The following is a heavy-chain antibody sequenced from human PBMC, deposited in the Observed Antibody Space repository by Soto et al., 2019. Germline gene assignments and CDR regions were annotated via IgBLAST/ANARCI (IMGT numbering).Heavy chain of an antibody. V-gene: IGHV4-38-2*01. CDR2: IYDSGTT. CDR1: SYVIESGHY. D-gene: IGHD3-3*01. Sequence: NPSETLSLTCVASSYVIESGHYWGWVRQPPGKGLEWVGSIYDSGTTYYNPSLRSRVTISADTSKNQFSLSLTSVTAADTAVYYCARSPQYYTPGSSPFDYWGPGTMVTVSS. J-gene: IGHJ4*03. CDR3: ARSPQYYTPGSSPFDY.